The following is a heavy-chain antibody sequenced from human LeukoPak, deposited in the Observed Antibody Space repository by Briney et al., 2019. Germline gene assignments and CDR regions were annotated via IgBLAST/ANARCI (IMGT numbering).Heavy chain of an antibody. Sequence: LRLSCAASGFTVSSNYMSWIRQSPGKGPEWIGSIYYSGSTYYNPSLKSRVTISVDTSKNQFSLKLSSVTAADTAVYYCARRRHAFDIWGQGTMVTVSS. D-gene: IGHD6-25*01. J-gene: IGHJ3*02. CDR1: GFTVSSNY. V-gene: IGHV4-39*01. CDR3: ARRRHAFDI. CDR2: IYYSGST.